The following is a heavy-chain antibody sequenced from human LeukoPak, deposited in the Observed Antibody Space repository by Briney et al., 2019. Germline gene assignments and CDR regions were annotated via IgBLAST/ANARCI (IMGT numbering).Heavy chain of an antibody. J-gene: IGHJ4*02. CDR1: GGSFRGYY. D-gene: IGHD6-13*01. CDR3: ASSGEIAAAGTSHDY. V-gene: IGHV4-34*01. CDR2: INHSGST. Sequence: SETLSLTCAVYGGSFRGYYWSGIRQPPGKGLEWSGEINHSGSTNYNPSLKSRVTISVDTSKNQFSLKLSSVTAADTAVYYCASSGEIAAAGTSHDYWGQGTLVTVSS.